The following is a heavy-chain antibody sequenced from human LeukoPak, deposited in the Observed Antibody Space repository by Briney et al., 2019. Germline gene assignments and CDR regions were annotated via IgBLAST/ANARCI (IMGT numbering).Heavy chain of an antibody. Sequence: PGGSLRLSCAARGFTFINFWLCWVRQAPGKGLEWVANIKQDGSEKYYVDSVKGRFTISRDNAKNSLYLQMNSLRAEDTALYVCERAGDDDRTCYHWGQGTLVTVSS. V-gene: IGHV3-7*01. CDR3: ERAGDDDRTCYH. J-gene: IGHJ5*02. CDR1: GFTFINFW. D-gene: IGHD3-22*01. CDR2: IKQDGSEK.